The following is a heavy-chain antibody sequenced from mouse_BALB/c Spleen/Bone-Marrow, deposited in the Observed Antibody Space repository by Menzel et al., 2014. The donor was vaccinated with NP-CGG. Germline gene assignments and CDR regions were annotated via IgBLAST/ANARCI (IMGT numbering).Heavy chain of an antibody. CDR2: ISDGGSYT. V-gene: IGHV5-4*02. CDR1: GFTFSDYY. D-gene: IGHD1-1*01. J-gene: IGHJ3*01. CDR3: VLRWFAY. Sequence: EVKLMESGGGLVKPGGSLKLSCAASGFTFSDYYMYWVRQTPEKRLEWVATISDGGSYTYYPDSVKGRFTISRDNAKNNLYLQMSRLKSEDTAMYYCVLRWFAYWGQGTLVTVSA.